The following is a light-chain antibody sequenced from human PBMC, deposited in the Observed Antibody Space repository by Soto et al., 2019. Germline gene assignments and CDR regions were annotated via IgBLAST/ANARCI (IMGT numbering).Light chain of an antibody. CDR1: SSDVGAYNY. CDR3: GSFTSSSSVV. CDR2: EVS. J-gene: IGLJ2*01. Sequence: QSALTQPASVSGSPGQSITISCSGNSSDVGAYNYVSSYQQHPGKAPKLMIYEVSNRPSGVSNRFSGSKSDNTAALTFSGLLAENEADYYCGSFTSSSSVVCGGGTKLTVL. V-gene: IGLV2-14*01.